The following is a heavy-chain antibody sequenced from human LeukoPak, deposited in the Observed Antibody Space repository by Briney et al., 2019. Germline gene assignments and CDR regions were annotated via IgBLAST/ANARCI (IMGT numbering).Heavy chain of an antibody. CDR2: ISGSGGST. D-gene: IGHD4-17*01. J-gene: IGHJ4*02. CDR3: AKSTGDRRSFDY. Sequence: GSLRLSCAASGFTFSSYAMSWVRQAPGKGLDWVSTISGSGGSTYYADSVKGRFTISRDNSKNTLYLQMNSLRAEDTAVYYCAKSTGDRRSFDYWGQGTLVTVSS. V-gene: IGHV3-23*01. CDR1: GFTFSSYA.